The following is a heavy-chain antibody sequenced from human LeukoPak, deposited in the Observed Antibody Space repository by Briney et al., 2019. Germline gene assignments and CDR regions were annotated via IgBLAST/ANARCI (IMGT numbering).Heavy chain of an antibody. V-gene: IGHV4-34*01. D-gene: IGHD3-22*01. CDR1: GGTFSGYY. Sequence: SETLSLTCAVYGGTFSGYYWTWFRQPPGKGLEWIGEINHSGNTNYNPSLKSRVTMSVDTSKNQFSLRLSSVTAADTAVYYCARDHNYDSRGYFFYYWGQGTLVTVSS. CDR2: INHSGNT. J-gene: IGHJ4*02. CDR3: ARDHNYDSRGYFFYY.